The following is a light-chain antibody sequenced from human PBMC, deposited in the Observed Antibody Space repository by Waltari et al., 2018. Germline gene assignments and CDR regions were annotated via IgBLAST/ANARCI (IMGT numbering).Light chain of an antibody. CDR2: GAS. CDR3: QQYGSSPLT. CDR1: QSVSSSY. V-gene: IGKV3-20*01. J-gene: IGKJ1*01. Sequence: SASQSVSSSYLAWYQQKPGQAPRLLIYGASSRATGIPDRFSGSGSGTDFTLTISRLEPEDFAVYYCQQYGSSPLTFGQGTKVEIK.